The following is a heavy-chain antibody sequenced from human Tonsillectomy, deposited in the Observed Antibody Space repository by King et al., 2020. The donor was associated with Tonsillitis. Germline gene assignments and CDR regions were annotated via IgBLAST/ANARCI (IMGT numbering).Heavy chain of an antibody. CDR1: GGSFSGYS. J-gene: IGHJ5*02. CDR3: ATSTTYHSPDCSSSSCPNWFDP. V-gene: IGHV4-34*01. CDR2: INHSGST. D-gene: IGHD2-2*01. Sequence: VQLQQWGAGLLKPSETLSLTCAVYGGSFSGYSWSWIRQPPGKGLEWIGEINHSGSTNYNPSLKSRVTMSVDTAKNQFSLKLSSVTAADRAVYYCATSTTYHSPDCSSSSCPNWFDPWGQGTLVTVSS.